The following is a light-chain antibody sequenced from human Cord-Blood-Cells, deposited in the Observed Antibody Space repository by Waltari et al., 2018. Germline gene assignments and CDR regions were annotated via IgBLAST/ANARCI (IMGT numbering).Light chain of an antibody. V-gene: IGKV3-15*01. CDR1: QSVSIN. J-gene: IGKJ4*01. CDR2: GAS. Sequence: ELVMTQSPATLSVSPGERATLSCRASQSVSINLAWYQQKPGQAPRLRIYGASTRATAIPARCSGSGSGTEFTLTISSLQSEDFAVNYCQQYNNWPSLTFGGGTKVEIK. CDR3: QQYNNWPSLT.